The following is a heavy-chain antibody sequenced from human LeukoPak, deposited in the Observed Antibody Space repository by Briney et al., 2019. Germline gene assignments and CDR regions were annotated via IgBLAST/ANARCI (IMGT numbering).Heavy chain of an antibody. V-gene: IGHV1-58*02. J-gene: IGHJ4*02. CDR1: GFTFTSSA. Sequence: ASVKVSCKASGFTFTSSAIQWVRQARGQRLEWIGWIVDGSGNTNYAQKFQERVTITRDMSTTTAYMELKSLRSEDTAVYYCAAFAGYCSSISCFSWGQGTLVTVSS. CDR3: AAFAGYCSSISCFS. CDR2: IVDGSGNT. D-gene: IGHD2-2*01.